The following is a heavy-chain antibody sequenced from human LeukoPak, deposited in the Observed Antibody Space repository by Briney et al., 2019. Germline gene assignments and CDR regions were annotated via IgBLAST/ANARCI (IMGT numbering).Heavy chain of an antibody. D-gene: IGHD3-22*01. CDR1: GFTFDDYA. CDR3: ARAYYYDSSGYNGDAFDI. Sequence: GGSLRLSCAASGFTFDDYAMHWVRQAPGKGLEWVSGISWNSGSIGYADSVEGRFTISRDNAKNSLYLQMNSLRAEDTALYYCARAYYYDSSGYNGDAFDIWGQGTMVTVSS. V-gene: IGHV3-9*01. J-gene: IGHJ3*02. CDR2: ISWNSGSI.